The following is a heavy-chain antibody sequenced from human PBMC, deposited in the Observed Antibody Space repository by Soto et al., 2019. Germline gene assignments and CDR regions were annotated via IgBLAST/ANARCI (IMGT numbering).Heavy chain of an antibody. D-gene: IGHD3-3*01. CDR3: ARRTSYDFWSGYYPPGGY. J-gene: IGHJ4*02. CDR2: ISGSGGST. V-gene: IGHV3-23*01. Sequence: GGSLRLSCAASGLTFSSYAMSWVRQAPGKGLEWVSAISGSGGSTYYADSVKGRFTISRDNSKNTLYLQMNSLRAEDTAVYYCARRTSYDFWSGYYPPGGYWGQGTLVTVSS. CDR1: GLTFSSYA.